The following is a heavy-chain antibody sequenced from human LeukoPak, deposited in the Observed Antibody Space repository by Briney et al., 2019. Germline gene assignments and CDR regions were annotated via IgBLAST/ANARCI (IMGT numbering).Heavy chain of an antibody. J-gene: IGHJ4*02. V-gene: IGHV3-30*18. CDR3: AKAHLLDWLLPFDY. CDR1: EFTFSSYA. D-gene: IGHD3/OR15-3a*01. Sequence: PGRSLRLSCAASEFTFSSYAMHWVRQAPGKGLEWVALVSNDGGDKYYADSVKGRFTISRDNSKNTLYLQMNSLRGEDTGVYYCAKAHLLDWLLPFDYWGQGTQVTVSS. CDR2: VSNDGGDK.